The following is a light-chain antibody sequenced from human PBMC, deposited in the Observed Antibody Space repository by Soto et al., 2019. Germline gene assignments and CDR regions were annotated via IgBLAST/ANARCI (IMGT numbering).Light chain of an antibody. V-gene: IGKV1-33*01. CDR3: QQYDNLPSIT. CDR1: QDISNY. J-gene: IGKJ5*01. Sequence: DLPMTQSPSSLSASVGDRVTITCQASQDISNYINWYQQKPGKAPKLLIYDASNLETGVPSRFSGSGSGTDFTFTISSLQPEDIATYYCQQYDNLPSITFGQGTRLEIK. CDR2: DAS.